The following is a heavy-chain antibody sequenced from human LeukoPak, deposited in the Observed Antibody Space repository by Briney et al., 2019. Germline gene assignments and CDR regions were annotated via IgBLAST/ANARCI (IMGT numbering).Heavy chain of an antibody. V-gene: IGHV4-59*01. D-gene: IGHD2-15*01. CDR1: GGSISSYY. Sequence: ETLSLTCTVSGGSISSYYWSWIRQPPGKGLEWIGYIYYSGSTNYNPSLKSRVTISVDTSKNQFSLKLSSVTAADTAVYYCARVGHGTTFGGYFYYYYYMDVWGKGTTVTVSS. CDR2: IYYSGST. J-gene: IGHJ6*03. CDR3: ARVGHGTTFGGYFYYYYYMDV.